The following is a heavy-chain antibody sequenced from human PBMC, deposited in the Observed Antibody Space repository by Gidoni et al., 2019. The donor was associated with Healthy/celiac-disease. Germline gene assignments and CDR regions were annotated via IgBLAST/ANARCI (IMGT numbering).Heavy chain of an antibody. CDR3: ATVTTDHYFDY. D-gene: IGHD4-17*01. Sequence: QLQLQESGPGLVKPSETLSLTCTVSGGSISSSSYYWGWIRQPPGKGLEWIGSIYYSGSTYYNPSLKSRVTISVDTSKNQFSLKLSSVTAADTAVYYCATVTTDHYFDYWGQGTLVTVSS. CDR2: IYYSGST. V-gene: IGHV4-39*01. J-gene: IGHJ4*02. CDR1: GGSISSSSYY.